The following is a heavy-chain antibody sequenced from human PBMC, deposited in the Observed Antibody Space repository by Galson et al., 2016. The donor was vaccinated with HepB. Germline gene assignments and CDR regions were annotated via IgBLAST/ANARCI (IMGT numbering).Heavy chain of an antibody. Sequence: SLRLSCAASGFTFSTSAMSWVRQAPGKGLEWVSAISDAGPSAYNADSVKGRFTISSDNSKNTLYLQMNSLRAEDTAIYYCAKYMHSSEWYDESIFDNWGQGTLVTVSS. CDR2: ISDAGPSA. D-gene: IGHD3-22*01. V-gene: IGHV3-23*01. J-gene: IGHJ4*02. CDR3: AKYMHSSEWYDESIFDN. CDR1: GFTFSTSA.